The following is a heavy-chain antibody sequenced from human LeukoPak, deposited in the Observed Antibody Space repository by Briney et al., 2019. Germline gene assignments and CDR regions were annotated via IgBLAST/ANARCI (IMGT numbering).Heavy chain of an antibody. CDR2: ISSSSSTI. J-gene: IGHJ4*02. Sequence: GGSLRLSCAASGFPLSSYAMNWVRQAPGKGLEWVSYISSSSSTIYYADSVKGRFTISRDNAKNSLYLQMNSLRAEDTAVYYCARDRSPYSGRAPIDYWGQGTLVTVSS. D-gene: IGHD1-26*01. CDR3: ARDRSPYSGRAPIDY. V-gene: IGHV3-48*01. CDR1: GFPLSSYA.